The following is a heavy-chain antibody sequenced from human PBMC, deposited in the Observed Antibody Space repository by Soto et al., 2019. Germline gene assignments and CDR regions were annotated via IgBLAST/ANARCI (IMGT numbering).Heavy chain of an antibody. Sequence: PSETLSLTCAVYGWSFSGYYWSWIRQPPGKGLEWIGEINHSGRTNYNPSIKSRVTISVDKSKNQFSLKLSSVTAADTAVYYCAREVSLSIDYWGQGTLVTVSS. V-gene: IGHV4-34*01. CDR2: INHSGRT. D-gene: IGHD3-16*02. CDR1: GWSFSGYY. J-gene: IGHJ4*02. CDR3: AREVSLSIDY.